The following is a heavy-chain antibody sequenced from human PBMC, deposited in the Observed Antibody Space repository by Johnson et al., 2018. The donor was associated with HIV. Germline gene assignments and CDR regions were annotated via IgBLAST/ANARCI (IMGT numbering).Heavy chain of an antibody. J-gene: IGHJ3*02. D-gene: IGHD3-22*01. CDR1: GFTFSSYA. CDR2: ISYDGYNK. V-gene: IGHV3-30-3*01. CDR3: ARDTHYLTYYYDSSGPRTDASDI. Sequence: QVQLVESGGGVVQPGRSLRLSCAASGFTFSSYAMHWVRQAPGKGLEWVAVISYDGYNKYYADSVKGRFTISRDNAKNSLYLQMNSLRAEDTALYYCARDTHYLTYYYDSSGPRTDASDIWGQGTMVTVSS.